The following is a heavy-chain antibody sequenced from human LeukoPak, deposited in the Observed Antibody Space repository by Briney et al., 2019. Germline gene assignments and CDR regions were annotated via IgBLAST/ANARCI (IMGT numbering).Heavy chain of an antibody. CDR3: ARDDKWAFDY. Sequence: GGSLRLSCAASGFTFANYALNWFRHTPGKGLEWLSYISSTNAIYYADSVKGRITISRDNAKESLYLQMNSLRAEDTAVYYCARDDKWAFDYWGQGTLVTVSS. V-gene: IGHV3-69-1*02. J-gene: IGHJ4*02. CDR2: ISSTNAI. CDR1: GFTFANYA. D-gene: IGHD1-26*01.